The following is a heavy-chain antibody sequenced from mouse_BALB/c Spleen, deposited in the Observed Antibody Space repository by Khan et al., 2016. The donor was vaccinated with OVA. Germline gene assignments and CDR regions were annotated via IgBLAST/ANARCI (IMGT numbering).Heavy chain of an antibody. CDR1: GYTFTNAG. Sequence: QIQLVQSGPELKKPGETVRISCKASGYTFTNAGMQWVQKMPGKGLKWIGWINTHSGVPKYAEDFKGRFAFTLETSASTVYLQITNLKNEDTATFCCAGDRAAYYRDRRDSIKYWGQGTSVTVSS. D-gene: IGHD2-12*01. J-gene: IGHJ4*01. V-gene: IGHV9-4*02. CDR2: INTHSGVP. CDR3: AGDRAAYYRDRRDSIKY.